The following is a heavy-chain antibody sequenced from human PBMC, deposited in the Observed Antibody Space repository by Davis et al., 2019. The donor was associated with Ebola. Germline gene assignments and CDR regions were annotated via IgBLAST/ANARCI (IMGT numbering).Heavy chain of an antibody. CDR3: ATNVDTAMVTGHYFDY. V-gene: IGHV1-69*06. J-gene: IGHJ4*02. Sequence: SVKVSCKASGYTFTSYGISWVRQAPGQGLEWMGGIIPIFGTANYAQKFQGRVTITADKSTSTAYMELSSLRSEDTAVYYCATNVDTAMVTGHYFDYWGQGTLVTVSS. CDR1: GYTFTSYG. D-gene: IGHD5-18*01. CDR2: IIPIFGTA.